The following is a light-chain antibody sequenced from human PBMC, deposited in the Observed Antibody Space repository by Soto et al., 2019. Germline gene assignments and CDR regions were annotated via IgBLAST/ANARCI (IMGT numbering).Light chain of an antibody. CDR3: QKYNSVWT. J-gene: IGKJ1*01. CDR2: DAS. Sequence: AIQLTQSPSSLSASVGDRVTITCRASQGISSYLAWYQQKPGKAPKLLIYDASSLKSGVPSRFSGSGSGTEFTLTISSLQPDDFATYYCQKYNSVWTFGQGTKVDIK. CDR1: QGISSY. V-gene: IGKV1-13*02.